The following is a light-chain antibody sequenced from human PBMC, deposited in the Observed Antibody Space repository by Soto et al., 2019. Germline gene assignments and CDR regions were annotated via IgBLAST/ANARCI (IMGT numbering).Light chain of an antibody. J-gene: IGKJ4*01. Sequence: EIVLTQCPGTLSLSPGERATLSCRASQNVDSNYVAWYQQKPGQTPKVLIYRASSRATGIPDRFSGSGSGTDFTLTISRLEPEDFAMYYCQQYGSSPLTFGGGTKVDIK. CDR1: QNVDSNY. V-gene: IGKV3-20*01. CDR3: QQYGSSPLT. CDR2: RAS.